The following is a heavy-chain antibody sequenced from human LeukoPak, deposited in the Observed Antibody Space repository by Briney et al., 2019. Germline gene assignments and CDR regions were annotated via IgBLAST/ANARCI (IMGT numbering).Heavy chain of an antibody. CDR2: LDPNRGNM. CDR1: GYTFTSYD. Sequence: ASVKVSCKTSGYTFTSYDINWVRQAPGQGLEWMGWLDPNRGNMGYAQKFQGRITLTRNTSTSTAYMELSSLRSEDTAVYYCARVRGTYSYDAFDIWGQGTMVTVSS. CDR3: ARVRGTYSYDAFDI. D-gene: IGHD1-26*01. J-gene: IGHJ3*02. V-gene: IGHV1-8*01.